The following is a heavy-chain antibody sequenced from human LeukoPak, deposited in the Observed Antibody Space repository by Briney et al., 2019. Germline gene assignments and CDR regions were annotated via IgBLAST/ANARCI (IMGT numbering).Heavy chain of an antibody. Sequence: GGSLRLSCAASGFTFNSCWMTWVRQAPGEGLEWVANIMQDGSEKNYGDSVRGRFTISRDNAKSSLYLQMNSLRAEDTAAYYCARELSSGVDYWGQGTLVTVSS. CDR2: IMQDGSEK. CDR3: ARELSSGVDY. CDR1: GFTFNSCW. J-gene: IGHJ4*02. D-gene: IGHD3-22*01. V-gene: IGHV3-7*05.